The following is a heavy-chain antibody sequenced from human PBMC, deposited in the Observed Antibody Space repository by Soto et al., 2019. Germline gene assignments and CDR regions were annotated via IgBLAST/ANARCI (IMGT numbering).Heavy chain of an antibody. CDR1: GGSFSGYY. Sequence: QVQLQQWGAGLLKPSETLSLTCAVYGGSFSGYYWTWIRQPPGTGLEWIGETNHSGSTNNNPSLKSRVTISVDTSKNQFSLKLTSVTAADKAVYYCARDKITGLFDYWGQGTLVTVSS. J-gene: IGHJ4*02. V-gene: IGHV4-34*01. CDR3: ARDKITGLFDY. D-gene: IGHD2-8*02. CDR2: TNHSGST.